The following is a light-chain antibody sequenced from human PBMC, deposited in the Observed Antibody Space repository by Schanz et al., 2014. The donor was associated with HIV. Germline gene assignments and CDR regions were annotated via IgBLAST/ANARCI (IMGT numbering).Light chain of an antibody. CDR1: SSNIGAGYD. J-gene: IGLJ3*02. V-gene: IGLV1-40*01. CDR3: KSYTSSSTWV. CDR2: GDN. Sequence: QSVLTQPPSASGTPGQRVTVSCSGGSSNIGAGYDVHWYQQLPGTAPKLLIYGDNNRPSGVPDRISGSKSGTSASLAITGLQAEDEADYYCKSYTSSSTWVFGGGTKLTVL.